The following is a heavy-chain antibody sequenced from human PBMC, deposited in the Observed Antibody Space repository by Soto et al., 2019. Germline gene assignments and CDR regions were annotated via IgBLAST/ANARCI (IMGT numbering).Heavy chain of an antibody. CDR3: ARKVLGSTSRPDWWYFDL. CDR2: ISGGGDRT. CDR1: GFTFINYA. Sequence: EVQLLESGGGLVQPGGSLRLSWVGSGFTFINYAMNWSRKTPGKGLEWVSTISGGGDRTFDADTVKGRFTISRDNSKNTVNLQMNSLRADDTAVYYCARKVLGSTSRPDWWYFDLWGRGTLVTVSS. V-gene: IGHV3-23*01. J-gene: IGHJ2*01. D-gene: IGHD2-2*01.